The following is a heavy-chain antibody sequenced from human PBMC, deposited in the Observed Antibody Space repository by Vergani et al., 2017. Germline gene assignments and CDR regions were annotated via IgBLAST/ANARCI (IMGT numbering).Heavy chain of an antibody. CDR2: ISGSGGST. J-gene: IGHJ6*02. V-gene: IGHV3-23*04. CDR1: GFTFSSYA. D-gene: IGHD3-10*01. CDR3: ARAELWFGELGKGIFYGMDV. Sequence: EVQLVESGGGLIQPGGSLRLSCAASGFTFSSYAMSWVRQAPGKGLEWVSAISGSGGSTYYADSVKGRFTISRDNSKNTLYLQMNSLRAEDTAVYYCARAELWFGELGKGIFYGMDVWGQGTTVTVSS.